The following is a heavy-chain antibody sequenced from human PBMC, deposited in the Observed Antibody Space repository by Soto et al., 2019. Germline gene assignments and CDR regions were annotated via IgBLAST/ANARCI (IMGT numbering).Heavy chain of an antibody. Sequence: GASVKVSCKASGYTFTGYYMHWVRQAPGQGLEWMGWINPNSGGTNYAQKFQGWVTMTRDTSISTAYMELSSVTAADTAVYYCARGKVGYYYGSGRYGMDVWGQGTTVTVS. V-gene: IGHV1-2*04. CDR2: INPNSGGT. CDR3: ARGKVGYYYGSGRYGMDV. D-gene: IGHD3-10*01. J-gene: IGHJ6*02. CDR1: GYTFTGYY.